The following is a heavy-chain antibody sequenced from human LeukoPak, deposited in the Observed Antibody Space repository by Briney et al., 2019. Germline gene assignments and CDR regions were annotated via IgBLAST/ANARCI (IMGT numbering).Heavy chain of an antibody. V-gene: IGHV1-69-2*01. D-gene: IGHD2-2*01. CDR1: GYTFTDYY. Sequence: ASVKVSCKVSGYTFTDYYMHWVLQAPGKGLEWMGLVDPEDGETIYAEKFQGRVTITADTSTDTAYMELSSLRSEDTAVYYCATGFLGGGSSTNEDYCGQGTLGTVSS. CDR2: VDPEDGET. J-gene: IGHJ4*02. CDR3: ATGFLGGGSSTNEDY.